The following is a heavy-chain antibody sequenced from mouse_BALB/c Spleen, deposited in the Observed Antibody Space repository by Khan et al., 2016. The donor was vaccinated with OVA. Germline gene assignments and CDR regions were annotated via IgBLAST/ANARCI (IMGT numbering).Heavy chain of an antibody. D-gene: IGHD2-1*01. V-gene: IGHV1S132*01. CDR1: GYTFTSYW. CDR2: IFPGTGTT. Sequence: QVRLQQSGAELVKPGASVKLSCKTSGYTFTSYWIQWVKQRPGQGLGWIGQIFPGTGTTYYNENFKGKATLTVDTSSSTAYMQLSSLTSEDSAVYCCARGYFGNYEFVYWGQGTLVTVSP. CDR3: ARGYFGNYEFVY. J-gene: IGHJ3*01.